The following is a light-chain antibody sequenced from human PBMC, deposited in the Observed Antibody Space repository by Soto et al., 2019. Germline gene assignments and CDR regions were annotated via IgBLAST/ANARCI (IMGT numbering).Light chain of an antibody. CDR3: QQYGRSPGWT. CDR2: GAS. Sequence: EIVLTQSPGTLSLSPGERATLSCRASQSVSSSYLAWYQQKPGQAPRLLIYGASSRATGIPDRFSGSGSGTDFTLTISRLEPEDFAVYYCQQYGRSPGWTLGQGTKVDI. CDR1: QSVSSSY. V-gene: IGKV3-20*01. J-gene: IGKJ1*01.